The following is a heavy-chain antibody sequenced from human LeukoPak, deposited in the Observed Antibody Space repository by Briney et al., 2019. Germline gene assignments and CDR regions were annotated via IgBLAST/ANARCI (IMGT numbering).Heavy chain of an antibody. CDR2: INHSGST. Sequence: PSETLSLTCAVYGGSFSGYYWSWIRQPPGKGLEWIGEINHSGSTNYNPSLKSRVTISVDTSKNQFSLKLSSVTAAGTAVYYCARGRITMVRGPPNWFDPWGQGTLVTVSS. D-gene: IGHD3-10*01. CDR1: GGSFSGYY. J-gene: IGHJ5*02. CDR3: ARGRITMVRGPPNWFDP. V-gene: IGHV4-34*01.